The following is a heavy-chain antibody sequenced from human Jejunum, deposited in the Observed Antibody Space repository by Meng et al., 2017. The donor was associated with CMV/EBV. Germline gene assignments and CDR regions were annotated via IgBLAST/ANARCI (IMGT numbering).Heavy chain of an antibody. Sequence: SEFTFSSYWMNWVRQVPGKGLEWVANIKQDGSERYYVESVKGRFTISGNNARNSLFLQMDGLRAEDTAVYYCARQKCGGDCDMDVWGQGTTVTVSS. CDR3: ARQKCGGDCDMDV. V-gene: IGHV3-7*01. J-gene: IGHJ6*02. D-gene: IGHD2-21*01. CDR1: EFTFSSYW. CDR2: IKQDGSER.